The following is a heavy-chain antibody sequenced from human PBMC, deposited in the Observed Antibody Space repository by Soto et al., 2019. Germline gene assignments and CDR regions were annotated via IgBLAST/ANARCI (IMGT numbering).Heavy chain of an antibody. V-gene: IGHV5-51*01. CDR1: GYSFTSYW. CDR2: IYPGDSDT. CDR3: ARHYYGSGSRIRPRKNYYYYYMDV. Sequence: GESLKISCKGSGYSFTSYWIGWVRQMPGKGLEWMGIIYPGDSDTRYSPSFQGQVTISADKSISTAYLQWSSLKASDTAMYYWARHYYGSGSRIRPRKNYYYYYMDVWGKGTTVTVSS. J-gene: IGHJ6*03. D-gene: IGHD3-10*01.